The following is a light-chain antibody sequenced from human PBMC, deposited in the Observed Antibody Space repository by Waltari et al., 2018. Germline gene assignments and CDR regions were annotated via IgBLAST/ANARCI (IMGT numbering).Light chain of an antibody. J-gene: IGLJ3*02. V-gene: IGLV1-44*01. Sequence: QSVLTQSPSASGTPGQRVTISCSGRSSNIGSNTVHLYQKIPGKAPKLLFFKNNDRPSGVPDRFSGSKSGTSASLAISGLQSEDEGDYYCAAWDDSVSTVLFGGGTKLTVL. CDR3: AAWDDSVSTVL. CDR1: SSNIGSNT. CDR2: KNN.